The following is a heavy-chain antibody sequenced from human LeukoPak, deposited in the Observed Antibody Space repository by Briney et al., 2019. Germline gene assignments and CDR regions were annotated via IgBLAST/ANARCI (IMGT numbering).Heavy chain of an antibody. CDR2: IKSKTDGGTT. V-gene: IGHV3-15*01. CDR3: TRGIMDYDFWSGYWYYYMDV. CDR1: GFTFSNAW. J-gene: IGHJ6*03. D-gene: IGHD3-3*01. Sequence: GGSLRLSCAASGFTFSNAWMSWVRQAPGKGLEWVGRIKSKTDGGTTDYAAPVKGRFTISRDDSKNTLYLQMNSLKTEDTAVYYCTRGIMDYDFWSGYWYYYMDVLGKGTTVTVSS.